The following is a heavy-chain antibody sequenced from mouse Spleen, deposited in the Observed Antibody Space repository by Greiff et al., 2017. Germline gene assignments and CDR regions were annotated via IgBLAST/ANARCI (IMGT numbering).Heavy chain of an antibody. D-gene: IGHD1-1*01. CDR2: IWSGGST. V-gene: IGHV2-2-2*01. J-gene: IGHJ4*01. CDR1: GFSLTSYG. CDR3: VRNLPYYYGGAMDY. Sequence: QVQLQQSGPGLVQPSQSLSITCTVSGFSLTSYGVHWVRQSPGKGLEWLGVIWSGGSTDYNAAFISRLSISKDNSKSQVFFKMNSLQADDTAIYYCVRNLPYYYGGAMDYWGQGTSVTVSS.